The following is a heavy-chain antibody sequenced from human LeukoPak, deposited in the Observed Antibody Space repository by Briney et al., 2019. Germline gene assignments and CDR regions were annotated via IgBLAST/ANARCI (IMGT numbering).Heavy chain of an antibody. V-gene: IGHV3-48*01. J-gene: IGHJ3*02. D-gene: IGHD5-24*01. Sequence: GGSLRLSCAASGFPFSSYSMNWVRQAPGRGLEWVSYITSYSSTIYYADSVKGRFTISRDNAENSLYLQMNSLRAEDTAVYYCAKAGEEVATISPFEMWGQGTKVTVSS. CDR3: AKAGEEVATISPFEM. CDR1: GFPFSSYS. CDR2: ITSYSSTI.